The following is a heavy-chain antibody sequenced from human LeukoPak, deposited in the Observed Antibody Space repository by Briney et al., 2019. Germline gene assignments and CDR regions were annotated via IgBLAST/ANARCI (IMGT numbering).Heavy chain of an antibody. CDR2: IYYSGST. CDR3: ARMGIAAALDAFDI. CDR1: GYSISSAFY. Sequence: SETLSLTCTVSGYSISSAFYWGWIRQPPGRGLEWIGYIYYSGSTNYNPSLKSRVTISVDTSKNQFSLKLSSVTAADTAVYYCARMGIAAALDAFDIWGQGTMVTVSS. J-gene: IGHJ3*02. V-gene: IGHV4-61*01. D-gene: IGHD6-13*01.